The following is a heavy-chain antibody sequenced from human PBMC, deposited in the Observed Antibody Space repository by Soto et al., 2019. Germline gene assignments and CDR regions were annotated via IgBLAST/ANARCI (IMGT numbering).Heavy chain of an antibody. D-gene: IGHD3-3*01. CDR1: GGSISSSSYY. J-gene: IGHJ5*02. CDR3: ARHGGVLYDFWNGTHGGFDP. Sequence: PSETLSLTCTVSGGSISSSSYYWGWIRQPPGKGLEWIGSLYYSGTTYYSPSLKSRLTISVDTSNNQFSLRLRSVTAADTAVYYCARHGGVLYDFWNGTHGGFDPWGQGALVTVS. V-gene: IGHV4-39*01. CDR2: LYYSGTT.